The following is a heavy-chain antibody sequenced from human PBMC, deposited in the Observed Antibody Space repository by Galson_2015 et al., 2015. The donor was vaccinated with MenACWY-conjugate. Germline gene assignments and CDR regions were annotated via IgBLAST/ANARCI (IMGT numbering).Heavy chain of an antibody. Sequence: SLRLSCAASGFTFSSYSMNWVRQAPGKGLEWVSYISSSSSTIYYADSVKGRFTISRDNAKNSLYLQMNSLRAEDTAVYYCASQGSGWGFDYWGQGTLVTVSS. CDR3: ASQGSGWGFDY. J-gene: IGHJ4*02. CDR1: GFTFSSYS. CDR2: ISSSSSTI. V-gene: IGHV3-48*04. D-gene: IGHD6-19*01.